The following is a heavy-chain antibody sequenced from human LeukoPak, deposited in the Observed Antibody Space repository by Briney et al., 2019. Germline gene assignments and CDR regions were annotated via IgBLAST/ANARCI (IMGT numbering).Heavy chain of an antibody. CDR2: IRSKAYGGTT. J-gene: IGHJ6*02. Sequence: SGGSLRLSRTASGFTFGDYAMSWVRQAPGKGLEWVGFIRSKAYGGTTEYAASVKGRFTISRDDSKSIAYLQMNSLKTEDTAVYYCTPRDIVATTEGYYYYGMDVWGQGTTVTVSS. CDR1: GFTFGDYA. V-gene: IGHV3-49*04. D-gene: IGHD5-12*01. CDR3: TPRDIVATTEGYYYYGMDV.